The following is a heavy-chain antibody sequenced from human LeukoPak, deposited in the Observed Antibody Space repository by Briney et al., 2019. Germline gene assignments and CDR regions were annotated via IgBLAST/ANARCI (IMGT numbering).Heavy chain of an antibody. CDR1: GDSISNSHW. D-gene: IGHD2-8*01. V-gene: IGHV4-4*02. CDR3: ARQTNQGALMVFDP. Sequence: SGTLSLTCAVSGDSISNSHWWSWVRQPPGKGLEWIGTIHYRGSTYFNPSLKSRVTISLDTSKNQFSLKLNSVAAADTALYYCARQTNQGALMVFDPWGQGTLVTVSS. J-gene: IGHJ5*02. CDR2: IHYRGST.